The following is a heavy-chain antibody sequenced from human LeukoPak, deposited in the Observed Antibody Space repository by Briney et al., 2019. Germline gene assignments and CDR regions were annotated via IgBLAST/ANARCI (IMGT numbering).Heavy chain of an antibody. D-gene: IGHD1-1*01. CDR2: ITTGSSYI. Sequence: GGSLRLSFSASVFSFTSYAMNWVRQALGEGVERVSSITTGSSYIYYGDSVRGRFSVSRDNAKNSLYLEMNSLRAEDTAVYYCARVEATTARSYYYYYMDVWGKGTTVTVSS. V-gene: IGHV3-21*06. CDR3: ARVEATTARSYYYYYMDV. CDR1: VFSFTSYA. J-gene: IGHJ6*03.